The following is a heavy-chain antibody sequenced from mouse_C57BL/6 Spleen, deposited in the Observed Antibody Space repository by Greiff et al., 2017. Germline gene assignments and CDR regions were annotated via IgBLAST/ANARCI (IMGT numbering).Heavy chain of an antibody. J-gene: IGHJ4*01. CDR1: GYTFTSYW. V-gene: IGHV1-50*01. D-gene: IGHD4-1*01. Sequence: VQLQQPGAELVKPGASVKLSCKASGYTFTSYWMQWVKQRPGQGLEWIGEIDPSDSYTNYNQKFKGKATLTVDTSSSTAYMQLSSLTSEDSAVYCCARSLTGTGYAMDYWGQGTSVTVSS. CDR2: IDPSDSYT. CDR3: ARSLTGTGYAMDY.